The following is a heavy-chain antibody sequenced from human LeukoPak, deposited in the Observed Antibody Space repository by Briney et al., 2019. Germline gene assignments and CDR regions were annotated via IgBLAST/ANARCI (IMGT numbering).Heavy chain of an antibody. CDR1: GYTFTGYY. V-gene: IGHV1-2*02. D-gene: IGHD3-3*01. CDR3: ASSQLRFLDWLPGPI. CDR2: INPNSGGT. J-gene: IGHJ4*02. Sequence: PRASVKVSCKASGYTFTGYYMHWVRQAPGQGLEWMGWINPNSGGTNYAQKFQGRVTMTRDTSNSPRYMELSRLRSDDTAVYYCASSQLRFLDWLPGPIWGQGTLVTVSS.